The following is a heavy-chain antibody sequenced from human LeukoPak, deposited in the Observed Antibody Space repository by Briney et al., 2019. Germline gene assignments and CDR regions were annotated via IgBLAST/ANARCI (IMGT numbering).Heavy chain of an antibody. CDR2: ISYDGSNK. CDR3: AKLAPIAAADPWVDY. CDR1: GFTFSSYG. Sequence: GGSLRLSCAASGFTFSSYGMHWVRQAPGKGLEWVAVISYDGSNKYYADSVKGRFTISRDNSKNTLYLQMNSLRAGDTAVYYCAKLAPIAAADPWVDYWGQGTLVTVSS. J-gene: IGHJ4*02. V-gene: IGHV3-30*18. D-gene: IGHD6-13*01.